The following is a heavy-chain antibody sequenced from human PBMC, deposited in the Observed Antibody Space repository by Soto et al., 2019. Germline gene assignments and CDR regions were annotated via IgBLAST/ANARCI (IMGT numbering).Heavy chain of an antibody. CDR3: AGGDAYGDYLPVGWFDP. CDR1: GFTFSDYY. CDR2: ISSSGSTI. Sequence: QVQLVESGGGLVKPGGSLRLSCAASGFTFSDYYMSWIRQAPGKGLEWVSYISSSGSTIYYADSVKGRFTISRDNARNSLYLQMNSLSADDAAVDYCAGGDAYGDYLPVGWFDPWGQGTLVTVSS. D-gene: IGHD4-17*01. J-gene: IGHJ5*02. V-gene: IGHV3-11*01.